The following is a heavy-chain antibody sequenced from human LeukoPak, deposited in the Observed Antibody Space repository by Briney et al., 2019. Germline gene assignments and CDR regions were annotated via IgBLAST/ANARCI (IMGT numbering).Heavy chain of an antibody. CDR2: ISYDGSNK. CDR3: ATEVEMATTFDY. CDR1: GFTFSSYA. J-gene: IGHJ4*02. Sequence: GGSLRLSCAASGFTFSSYAMHWVRQAPGKGLEWVAVISYDGSNKYYADSVKGRFTISRDNSKNSLYLQMNSLRAEDTAVYYCATEVEMATTFDYWGQGTLVTVSS. D-gene: IGHD5-12*01. V-gene: IGHV3-30-3*01.